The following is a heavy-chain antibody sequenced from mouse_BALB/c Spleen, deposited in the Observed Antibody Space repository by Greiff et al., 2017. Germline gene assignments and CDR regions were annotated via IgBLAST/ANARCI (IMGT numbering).Heavy chain of an antibody. CDR2: INSNGGST. CDR3: ARFFYGNYCFDY. J-gene: IGHJ2*01. V-gene: IGHV5-6-2*01. D-gene: IGHD2-1*01. CDR1: GFTFSSYY. Sequence: DVMLVESGGGLVKLGGSLKLSCAASGFTFSSYYMSWVRQTPEKRLELVAAINSNGGSTYYPDTVKGRFTISRDNAKNTLYLQMSSLKSEDTALYYCARFFYGNYCFDYWGQGTTLTVSS.